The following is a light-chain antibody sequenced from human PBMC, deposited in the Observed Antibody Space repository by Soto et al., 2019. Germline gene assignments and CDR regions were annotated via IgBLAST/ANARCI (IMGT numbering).Light chain of an antibody. CDR2: GAS. CDR1: QSVSSSY. V-gene: IGKV3-20*01. J-gene: IGKJ1*01. CDR3: QQYGSSPWT. Sequence: EILLTQSPVSLTWSGWEIATLSWRASQSVSSSYLAWYQQKPGQAPRLLIYGASSRATGIPDRFSGSGSGTDFTLTISRLEPEDFAVYYCQQYGSSPWTFGQGTKVDI.